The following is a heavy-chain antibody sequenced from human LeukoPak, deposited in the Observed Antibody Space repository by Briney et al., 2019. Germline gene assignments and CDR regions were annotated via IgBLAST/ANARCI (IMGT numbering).Heavy chain of an antibody. Sequence: GGSLRLSCTASGFKFDDYGMTWVRQAPGKGLEWVSIISRASESIFYADSVKGRFTISRDNAKNSLYLQMNGLRAEDTAAYYCARGATDTTRWFDPWGQGTLVTVSS. CDR1: GFKFDDYG. V-gene: IGHV3-21*01. D-gene: IGHD1-7*01. CDR3: ARGATDTTRWFDP. J-gene: IGHJ5*02. CDR2: ISRASESI.